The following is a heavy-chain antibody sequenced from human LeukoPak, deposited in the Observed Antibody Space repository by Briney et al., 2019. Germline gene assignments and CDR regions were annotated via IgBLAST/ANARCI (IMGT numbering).Heavy chain of an antibody. CDR3: ATGSFGVVPPHFDY. D-gene: IGHD3-3*01. CDR2: IYYSGST. V-gene: IGHV4-59*08. J-gene: IGHJ4*02. CDR1: GGSISSGY. Sequence: SETLSLTRSVSGGSISSGYWSWIRQPPGKGLEWIGYIYYSGSTNYNPSLKSRVTLSVDTSKNQLSLKLRSLTAADTAVYYCATGSFGVVPPHFDYWGQGSLVTVSS.